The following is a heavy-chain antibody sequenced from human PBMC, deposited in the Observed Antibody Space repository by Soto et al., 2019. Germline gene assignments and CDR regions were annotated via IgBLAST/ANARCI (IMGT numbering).Heavy chain of an antibody. D-gene: IGHD3-10*01. Sequence: SETLSLTCTVSGGSISSYYWSWIRQPPGKGLEWIGYIYYSGSTNYNPSLKSRVTISVDTSKNQFSLKLSSVTAADTAVYYCASSLLWFGELFSGYFDYWGQGTLVTVSS. CDR2: IYYSGST. V-gene: IGHV4-59*01. CDR3: ASSLLWFGELFSGYFDY. J-gene: IGHJ4*02. CDR1: GGSISSYY.